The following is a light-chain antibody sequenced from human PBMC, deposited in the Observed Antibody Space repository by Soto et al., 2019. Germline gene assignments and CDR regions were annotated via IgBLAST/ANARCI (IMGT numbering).Light chain of an antibody. Sequence: QSVLTQPPSVSGAPGQRVTISCTGSSSNIGAGFDVYWYQHLPGTAPKLLIYDNTNRPSGVPDRFSGSKSGTSASLAITGLQAEDEADYYCQSYDSSLSGVVFGGVTKLTVL. CDR2: DNT. CDR1: SSNIGAGFD. V-gene: IGLV1-40*01. CDR3: QSYDSSLSGVV. J-gene: IGLJ2*01.